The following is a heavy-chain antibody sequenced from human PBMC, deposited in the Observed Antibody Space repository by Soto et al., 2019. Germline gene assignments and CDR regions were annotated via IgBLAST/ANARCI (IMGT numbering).Heavy chain of an antibody. V-gene: IGHV3-30*18. D-gene: IGHD1-1*01. CDR2: ISYDGNNK. Sequence: PLGGSLRLSCAASGFTFKSYGMHWVRQAPGKGLEWVAVISYDGNNKYYADSVKGRFTISRDIPKNTLYLQLGSLRAEDTAVYYCAKEGLYKTLDYWGQGTLVTVSS. J-gene: IGHJ4*02. CDR1: GFTFKSYG. CDR3: AKEGLYKTLDY.